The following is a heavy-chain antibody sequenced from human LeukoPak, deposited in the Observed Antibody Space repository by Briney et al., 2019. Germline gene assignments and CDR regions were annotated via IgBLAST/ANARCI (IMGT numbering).Heavy chain of an antibody. D-gene: IGHD5-24*01. V-gene: IGHV1-18*01. CDR1: GYTFISYG. CDR3: ARDIQDGDGHPFDY. CDR2: ISAYNGNT. J-gene: IGHJ4*02. Sequence: ASVKVSCKASGYTFISYGISWVRQAPGQGLEWMGWISAYNGNTNYAQKLQGRVTVTTDTSTNTAYMDLRSLRSDDTAVYYCARDIQDGDGHPFDYWGQGTLVTVSS.